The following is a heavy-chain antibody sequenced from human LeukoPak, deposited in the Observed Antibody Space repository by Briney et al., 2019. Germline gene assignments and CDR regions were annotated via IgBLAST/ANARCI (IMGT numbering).Heavy chain of an antibody. D-gene: IGHD6-13*01. Sequence: SETLSLTCAVYGGSFSGYYWSWIRQPPGKGLEWIGGINHSGSANYNPSLKSRVTISVDTSKNQFSLKLSSVTAADTAVYYCARRRVAAAGTGHNWFDPWGQGTLVTVSS. CDR1: GGSFSGYY. CDR3: ARRRVAAAGTGHNWFDP. CDR2: INHSGSA. J-gene: IGHJ5*02. V-gene: IGHV4-34*01.